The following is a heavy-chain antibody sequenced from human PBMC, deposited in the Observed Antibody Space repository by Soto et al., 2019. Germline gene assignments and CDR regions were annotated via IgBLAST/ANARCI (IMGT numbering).Heavy chain of an antibody. Sequence: QVQLVQSGAEVKKPGASVKVSCKASGYTFTSYAMHWVRQAPGQRLEWMGWINAGNGNTKYSQKFQGRVTITRDTSASTAYMELSSLRSEDTAVYYCARDRFSAVAATYPIDYYYYMDVWGKGTTVTVSS. CDR2: INAGNGNT. CDR3: ARDRFSAVAATYPIDYYYYMDV. D-gene: IGHD2-15*01. CDR1: GYTFTSYA. V-gene: IGHV1-3*01. J-gene: IGHJ6*03.